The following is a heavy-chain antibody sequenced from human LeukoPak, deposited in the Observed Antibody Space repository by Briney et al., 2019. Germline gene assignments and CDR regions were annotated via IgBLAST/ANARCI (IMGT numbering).Heavy chain of an antibody. J-gene: IGHJ4*02. V-gene: IGHV3-7*03. CDR3: ARDKVVGASYFDY. CDR2: IQQDGSEG. D-gene: IGHD1-26*01. CDR1: GFTFSNYW. Sequence: GGSLRLSCVVSGFTFSNYWMSWVRQAPGKGLEWVANIQQDGSEGYYVDSVKGRFTISRDNAKNSLYLQMNNLRAEDTAIYYCARDKVVGASYFDYWGQGTLVTVSS.